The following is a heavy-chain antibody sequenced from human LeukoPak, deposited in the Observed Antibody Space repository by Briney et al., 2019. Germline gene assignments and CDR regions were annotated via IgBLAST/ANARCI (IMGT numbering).Heavy chain of an antibody. Sequence: GRSLRLSCAASGFTFSAYWMHWVRQAPGKGLVWVSRIDTDGTGTIYADSVKGRFTISRDNAKNTLYLQMNSLRAEDTAVYYCARGYAGIDYWGQGTLVTVSS. CDR3: ARGYAGIDY. D-gene: IGHD5-12*01. J-gene: IGHJ4*02. V-gene: IGHV3-74*01. CDR1: GFTFSAYW. CDR2: IDTDGTGT.